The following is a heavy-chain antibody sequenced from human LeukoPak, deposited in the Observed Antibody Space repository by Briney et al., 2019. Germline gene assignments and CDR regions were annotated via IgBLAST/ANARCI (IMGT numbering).Heavy chain of an antibody. Sequence: GGSLRLSCAASGFTFSSYGMHWVRQAPGKGLEWVAVISYDGSNKYYADSVKGRFTISRDNSKDTLYLQMNSLRAEDTAVYYCAKNGGGTMVRAPMDVWGQGTTVTVSS. CDR2: ISYDGSNK. CDR1: GFTFSSYG. J-gene: IGHJ6*02. V-gene: IGHV3-30*18. D-gene: IGHD3-10*01. CDR3: AKNGGGTMVRAPMDV.